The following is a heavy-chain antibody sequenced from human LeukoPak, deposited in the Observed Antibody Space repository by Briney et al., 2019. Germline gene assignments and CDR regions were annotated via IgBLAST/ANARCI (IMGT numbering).Heavy chain of an antibody. J-gene: IGHJ3*02. V-gene: IGHV4-4*02. CDR3: ARGRGLVVVITTIPDAFDI. D-gene: IGHD3-22*01. Sequence: SETLSLTCAVSGGSINRSNWWSWVRQSPGKGLEWIGGIYHSESTNYNPSLKSRVTISVDKSKNQFFLKLSSVTAADTAVYYCARGRGLVVVITTIPDAFDIWGQGTMVTVSS. CDR1: GGSINRSNW. CDR2: IYHSEST.